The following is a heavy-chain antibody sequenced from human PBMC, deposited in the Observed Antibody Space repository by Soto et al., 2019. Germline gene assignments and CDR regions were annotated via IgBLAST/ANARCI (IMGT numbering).Heavy chain of an antibody. J-gene: IGHJ6*03. CDR2: INHSGST. V-gene: IGHV4-34*01. Sequence: PSETLSLTCAVYGGSFSGYYWSWIRQPPGKGLEWIGEINHSGSTNYNPSLKSRVTISVDTSKNQFSLKLSSVTAADTAVYYCARGSEGSWYMDVWGKGTTVTVSS. D-gene: IGHD3-10*01. CDR3: ARGSEGSWYMDV. CDR1: GGSFSGYY.